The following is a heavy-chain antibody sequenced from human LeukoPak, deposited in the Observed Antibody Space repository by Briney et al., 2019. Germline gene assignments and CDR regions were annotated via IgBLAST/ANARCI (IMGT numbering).Heavy chain of an antibody. CDR2: INHSGST. CDR1: GGSFSGYY. J-gene: IGHJ3*02. CDR3: AGGHLIDNAFDI. V-gene: IGHV4-34*01. D-gene: IGHD3-22*01. Sequence: SETLSLTCAVYGGSFSGYYWSWIRQPPGKGLEWIGEINHSGSTNYNPSLKSRVTISVDTSKNQFSLKLSSVTAADTAVYYCAGGHLIDNAFDIWGQGTMVTVSS.